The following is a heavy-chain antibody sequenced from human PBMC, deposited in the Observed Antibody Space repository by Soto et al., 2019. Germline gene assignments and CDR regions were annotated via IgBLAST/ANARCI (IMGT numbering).Heavy chain of an antibody. D-gene: IGHD3-3*01. J-gene: IGHJ4*02. CDR2: VYYSGNT. CDR1: GDSFTSSRYS. Sequence: QVQLQESGPGLVKPSETLSLFCTVSGDSFTSSRYSWGWIRQPPGKGLEWIGSVYYSGNTQYNPSLKSRVAISVDSSKNQFSLKMTSVTAADTAVYFWARRIRFLEAFAFWGQGTLVTVSS. CDR3: ARRIRFLEAFAF. V-gene: IGHV4-39*01.